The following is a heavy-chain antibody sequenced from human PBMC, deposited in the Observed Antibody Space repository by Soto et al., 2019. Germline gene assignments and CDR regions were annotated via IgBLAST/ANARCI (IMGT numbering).Heavy chain of an antibody. Sequence: SETLSLTCSVSGGYISSGGNYWSWIRQHPGKGLEWIGYIYYTGDTNYNPSLKSRVSISADMSENHFSLRLTSVTAADTAVYYCAREDINESFFDYWGQGLLVTVS. J-gene: IGHJ4*02. D-gene: IGHD2-8*01. CDR1: GGYISSGGNY. CDR2: IYYTGDT. CDR3: AREDINESFFDY. V-gene: IGHV4-31*03.